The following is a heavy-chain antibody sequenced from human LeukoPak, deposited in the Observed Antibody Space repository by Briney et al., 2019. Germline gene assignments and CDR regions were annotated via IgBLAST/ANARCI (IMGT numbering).Heavy chain of an antibody. J-gene: IGHJ3*02. CDR1: GGFISIYY. V-gene: IGHV4-59*12. D-gene: IGHD6-19*01. CDR2: FYYSGST. CDR3: ARIDSGGYVLFDI. Sequence: SETLSLTCTVSGGFISIYYWNWIRQPPGKGLGWLGYFYYSGSTTSNPSFKSRVPISVDTSKKQRSLKLSSMNAAARPMYYCARIDSGGYVLFDIWGQGTMVTVSS.